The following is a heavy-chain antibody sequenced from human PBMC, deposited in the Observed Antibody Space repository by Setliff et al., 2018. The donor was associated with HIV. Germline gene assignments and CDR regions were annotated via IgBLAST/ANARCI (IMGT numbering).Heavy chain of an antibody. CDR3: ARPGGDIDSSSGYYFDY. CDR2: VYYSGST. V-gene: IGHV4-39*07. Sequence: PSETLSLTCTVSGGSIRSTDYYWGWVRQPPGKGLEWIGSVYYSGSTYYNPSLKSRVTISVDTSKNQFSLKLSSVTAADTAVYYCARPGGDIDSSSGYYFDYWGQGTLVTVSS. CDR1: GGSIRSTDYY. D-gene: IGHD6-6*01. J-gene: IGHJ4*02.